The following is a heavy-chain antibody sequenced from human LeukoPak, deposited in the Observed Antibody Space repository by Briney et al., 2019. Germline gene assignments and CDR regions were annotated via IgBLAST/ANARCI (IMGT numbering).Heavy chain of an antibody. Sequence: ASVKVSCKASGYAFTSYGISWVRQAPGQGLEWMGWISAYNGNTNYAQKLQGRVTMTTDTSTSTAYMELRSLRSDDTAVYYCARDYSSSWYLDAFDIWGQGTMVTVSS. CDR3: ARDYSSSWYLDAFDI. CDR2: ISAYNGNT. D-gene: IGHD6-13*01. J-gene: IGHJ3*02. CDR1: GYAFTSYG. V-gene: IGHV1-18*01.